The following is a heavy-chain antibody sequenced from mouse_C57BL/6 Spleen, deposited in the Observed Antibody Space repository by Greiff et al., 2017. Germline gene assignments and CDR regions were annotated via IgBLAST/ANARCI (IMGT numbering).Heavy chain of an antibody. J-gene: IGHJ4*01. Sequence: EVKLVESGGGLVQPKGSLKLSCAASGFSFNTYAMNWVRQAPGKGLEWVARIRSKSNNYATYYADSVKDRFTISRDDSESMLYLQMNNLKTEDTAMYYCVRPDGYGWAMDYWGQGTSVTVSS. CDR2: IRSKSNNYAT. CDR1: GFSFNTYA. D-gene: IGHD2-2*01. CDR3: VRPDGYGWAMDY. V-gene: IGHV10-1*01.